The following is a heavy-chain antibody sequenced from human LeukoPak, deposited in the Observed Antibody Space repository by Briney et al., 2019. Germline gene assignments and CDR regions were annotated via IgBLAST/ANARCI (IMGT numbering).Heavy chain of an antibody. CDR1: GFTFSSYG. J-gene: IGHJ4*02. CDR3: ARVWYSGSYPVDY. CDR2: IRYDGSNK. D-gene: IGHD1-26*01. Sequence: PGGSLRLSCAASGFTFSSYGMHWVRQAPGKGLEWVAFIRYDGSNKDYADSVKGRFTISRDNAKNSLYLQMNSLRAEDTAVYYCARVWYSGSYPVDYWGQGTLVTVSS. V-gene: IGHV3-30*02.